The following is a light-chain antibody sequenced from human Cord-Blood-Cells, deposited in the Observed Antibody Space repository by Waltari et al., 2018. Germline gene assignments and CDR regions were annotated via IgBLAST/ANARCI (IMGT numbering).Light chain of an antibody. V-gene: IGKV1-13*02. CDR2: DAS. J-gene: IGKJ4*01. Sequence: AIQLTQSPSSLSPSVGDRVTITCRASQGISSALAWYQQKPGKAPKLLIYDASSFESGVPSRCSGSGSGTDFTLTISSLQPEDFATYYCQQFNSYPLLTFGGGTKVEIK. CDR3: QQFNSYPLLT. CDR1: QGISSA.